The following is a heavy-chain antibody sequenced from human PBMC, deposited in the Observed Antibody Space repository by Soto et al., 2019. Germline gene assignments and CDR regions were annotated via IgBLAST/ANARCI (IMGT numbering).Heavy chain of an antibody. Sequence: PGGSLRLSCAASGFTFSSNAMSWVRQVPGKGLEWVSAISGSGGSTYYADSVRGRFTISRDNSKNTLYLQMNSLRAEDTAVYYCAKEKDRYSSSSPPDYWGQGTLVTVSS. CDR1: GFTFSSNA. CDR2: ISGSGGST. CDR3: AKEKDRYSSSSPPDY. D-gene: IGHD6-6*01. J-gene: IGHJ4*02. V-gene: IGHV3-23*01.